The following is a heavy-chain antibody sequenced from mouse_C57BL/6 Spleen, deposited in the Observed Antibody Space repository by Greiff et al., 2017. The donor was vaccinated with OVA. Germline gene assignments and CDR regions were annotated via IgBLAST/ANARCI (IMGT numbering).Heavy chain of an antibody. Sequence: DVQLVESGGDLVKPGGSLKLSCAASGFTFSSYGMSWVRQTPDKGLEWLATISSGGSYTYYPDRMKGRFTISRDNATNTLFLQMSSLKSEDTAMYSCARHEWLAYWGQGTLVTVSA. CDR1: GFTFSSYG. V-gene: IGHV5-6*01. J-gene: IGHJ3*01. CDR3: ARHEWLAY. CDR2: ISSGGSYT.